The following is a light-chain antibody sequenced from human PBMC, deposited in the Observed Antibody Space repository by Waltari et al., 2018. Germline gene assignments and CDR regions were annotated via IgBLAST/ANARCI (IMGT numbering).Light chain of an antibody. CDR1: QSLLDSSGNTY. V-gene: IGKV2-28*01. J-gene: IGKJ3*01. Sequence: EIVLTQSPLSLPVTPGEPASISCRSSQSLLDSSGNTYLDWFLQKPGQSPQLLIYLTSTRASGVRERFSGSGSGTDFTLRISRVEAEDVGRYYGMQALQTPTFGPGTKVDIK. CDR2: LTS. CDR3: MQALQTPT.